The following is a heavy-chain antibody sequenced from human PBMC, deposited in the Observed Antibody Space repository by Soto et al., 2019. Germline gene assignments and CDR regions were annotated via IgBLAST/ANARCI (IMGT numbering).Heavy chain of an antibody. J-gene: IGHJ4*02. CDR1: GGSISSSSSY. CDR3: AGTPGYSSGWYCDY. V-gene: IGHV4-39*07. D-gene: IGHD6-19*01. Sequence: SETLSLTCTVSGGSISSSSSYWGWIRQPPGKGLEWVGSIYYLGNTYYNPSLGSRVTISVDTSKNQFSLKLSSVTAADTAVYYCAGTPGYSSGWYCDYWGQGTLVTVSS. CDR2: IYYLGNT.